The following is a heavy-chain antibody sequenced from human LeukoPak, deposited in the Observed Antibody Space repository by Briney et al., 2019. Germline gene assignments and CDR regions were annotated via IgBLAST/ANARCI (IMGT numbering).Heavy chain of an antibody. D-gene: IGHD3-22*01. CDR2: ISSSSSYI. Sequence: GGSLRLSCAASGFTFSSYSMNWVRQAPGKWLEWVSSISSSSSYIYYADSVKGRFTISRDNAKNSLYLQMNSLRAEDTAVYYCARRSYDSSEIDYWGQGTLVTVSS. V-gene: IGHV3-21*01. CDR3: ARRSYDSSEIDY. CDR1: GFTFSSYS. J-gene: IGHJ4*02.